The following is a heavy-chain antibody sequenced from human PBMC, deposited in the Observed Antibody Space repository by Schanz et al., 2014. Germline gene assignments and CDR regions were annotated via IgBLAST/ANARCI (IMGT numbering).Heavy chain of an antibody. V-gene: IGHV3-48*01. CDR2: IATSSSTR. J-gene: IGHJ4*02. CDR1: GFSFSSYS. D-gene: IGHD3-9*01. Sequence: DLVESGGGLIQRGESLRLSCSASGFSFSSYSMNWVRQVPGKGLEWLSYIATSSSTRHYADSVKGRVTISRDNSKNTLYLQMNSLRAEDTAVYYCAKQIHYDILTVTRNWGQGTLVTVSS. CDR3: AKQIHYDILTVTRN.